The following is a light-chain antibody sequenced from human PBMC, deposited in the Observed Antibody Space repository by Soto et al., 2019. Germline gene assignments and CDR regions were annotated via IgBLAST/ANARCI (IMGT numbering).Light chain of an antibody. Sequence: QSALTQPASMSGSPGQSVTISCAGTSSDIGGYNYVSWYQHHPGTAPKLIIYDVSSRPSGVSHRFSASKSGNTASLTISGLQAEDEADYYCSSFSVASPLFGTGTKVTLL. V-gene: IGLV2-14*01. CDR1: SSDIGGYNY. CDR3: SSFSVASPL. J-gene: IGLJ1*01. CDR2: DVS.